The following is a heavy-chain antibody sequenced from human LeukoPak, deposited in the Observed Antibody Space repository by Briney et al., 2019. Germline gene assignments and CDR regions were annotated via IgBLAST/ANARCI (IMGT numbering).Heavy chain of an antibody. Sequence: GGSLRLSCTASGFTFNDYYMTWLRQAPGKGLEWVASIKHDGREKFYLDSVKGRFTISRDNSKNTLYLQMNSLRAEDTAVYYCAKFTRYYYDSSGHPGYWGQGTLVTVSS. CDR3: AKFTRYYYDSSGHPGY. D-gene: IGHD3-22*01. J-gene: IGHJ4*02. CDR1: GFTFNDYY. V-gene: IGHV3-7*03. CDR2: IKHDGREK.